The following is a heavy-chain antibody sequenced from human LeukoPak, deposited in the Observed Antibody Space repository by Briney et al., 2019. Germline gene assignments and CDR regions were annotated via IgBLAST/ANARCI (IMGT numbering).Heavy chain of an antibody. CDR2: ISGSGAST. D-gene: IGHD1-26*01. CDR3: AKDVGKWESLHFFDY. V-gene: IGHV3-23*01. Sequence: GGSLRLSCLTSGFTFSTNAMSWVRQAPGKGLEWISGISGSGASTYYADSVMGRFTISRDNSRNTLYLQMNSLRGDDTAVYYCAKDVGKWESLHFFDYWGQGTLVTVSS. CDR1: GFTFSTNA. J-gene: IGHJ4*02.